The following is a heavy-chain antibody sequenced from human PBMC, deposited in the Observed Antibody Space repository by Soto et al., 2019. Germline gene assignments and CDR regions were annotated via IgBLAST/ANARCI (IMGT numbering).Heavy chain of an antibody. Sequence: SETLSLTCAVYGGSFSGYYWSWIRQSPGKGLEWIGEINHSGSTNYNPSLKSRVTISVDTSKNQFSLKLSSVTAADTAVYYCAMVRRVIITLSFEYYPKDVLCQGPTVT. CDR1: GGSFSGYY. CDR3: AMVRRVIITLSFEYYPKDV. D-gene: IGHD3-10*01. V-gene: IGHV4-34*01. CDR2: INHSGST. J-gene: IGHJ6*02.